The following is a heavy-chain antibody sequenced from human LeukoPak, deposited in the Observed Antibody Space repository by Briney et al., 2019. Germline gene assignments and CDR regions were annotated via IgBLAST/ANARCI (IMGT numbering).Heavy chain of an antibody. CDR1: GGTFSSYA. D-gene: IGHD3-22*01. V-gene: IGHV1-69*05. CDR2: IIPIFGTA. Sequence: GASVKVSCKASGGTFSSYAISWVRQAPGQGLEWIGRIIPIFGTANYAQKFQGRVTITTDESTSTAYMELSSLRSEDTAVYYCARGSTYYYDSSGYYFDYWGQGTLVTVSS. CDR3: ARGSTYYYDSSGYYFDY. J-gene: IGHJ4*02.